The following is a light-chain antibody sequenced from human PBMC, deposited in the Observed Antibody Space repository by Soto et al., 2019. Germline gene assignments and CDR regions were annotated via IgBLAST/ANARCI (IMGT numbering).Light chain of an antibody. CDR1: QSVSSSY. V-gene: IGKV3-20*01. CDR2: GAS. Sequence: EIVLTSAAAAPSLYTRERATLSCRASQSVSSSYLAWYQQKPGQAPRLRIYGASSRATGIPDRFSGSGSGTDFTLTISRLEPEDFAVYDCQQYCNSPITFGQGTRLEIK. CDR3: QQYCNSPIT. J-gene: IGKJ5*01.